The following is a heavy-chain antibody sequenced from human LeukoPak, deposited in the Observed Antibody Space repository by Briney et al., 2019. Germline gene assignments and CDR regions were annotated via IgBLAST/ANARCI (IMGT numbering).Heavy chain of an antibody. CDR1: GYIFTNYD. V-gene: IGHV1-18*04. Sequence: ASVTVSCTTSGYIFTNYDINWVRQPPGQGLEWMGWISPYNGDTKYAQKFQDRVTMSTDTSTSTTYMELRSLRSDDTAVYYCTRATGGLSDYWGQGTLVTVSS. D-gene: IGHD1-1*01. CDR3: TRATGGLSDY. CDR2: ISPYNGDT. J-gene: IGHJ4*02.